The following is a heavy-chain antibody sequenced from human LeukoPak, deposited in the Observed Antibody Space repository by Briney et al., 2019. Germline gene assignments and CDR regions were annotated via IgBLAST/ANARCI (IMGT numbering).Heavy chain of an antibody. V-gene: IGHV4-61*08. CDR1: GGSVSSGGYY. CDR2: VYDSGSG. CDR3: ARLRSGGYFEY. Sequence: SETLSLTCTVSGGSVSSGGYYWSWIRQPPGKGLDWIGCVYDSGSGKYKPSLNSRVTISIDTSKNQFSLKLNSVTAADTAVYYCARLRSGGYFEYWGQGTLVTVSS. J-gene: IGHJ4*02. D-gene: IGHD4-17*01.